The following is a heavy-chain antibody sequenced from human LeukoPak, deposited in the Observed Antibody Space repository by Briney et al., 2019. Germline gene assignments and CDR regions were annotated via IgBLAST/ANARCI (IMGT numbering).Heavy chain of an antibody. CDR3: ARDGYYYDSSGALDY. CDR1: GGTFSSYT. V-gene: IGHV1-69*04. CDR2: IIPILGIA. J-gene: IGHJ4*02. Sequence: SEKVSCKASGGTFSSYTISWVRQAPGQGLEWMGRIIPILGIANYAQKFQGRVTITADKSTSTAYMELSSLRSEDTAVYYCARDGYYYDSSGALDYWGQGTLVTVSS. D-gene: IGHD3-22*01.